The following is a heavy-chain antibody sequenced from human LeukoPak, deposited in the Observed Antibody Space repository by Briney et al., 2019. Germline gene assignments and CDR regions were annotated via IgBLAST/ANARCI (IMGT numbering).Heavy chain of an antibody. Sequence: ASVKVSCKASGYTFTGYYMHWVRQAHRQGLEWMGWINPNDGATNYAQKFQGRVTMTRDTSINTAYMELSRLRSDDTAVYYCARTFPTYYYDSSGYYLNYWGQGTLVTVSS. CDR2: INPNDGAT. D-gene: IGHD3-22*01. CDR1: GYTFTGYY. CDR3: ARTFPTYYYDSSGYYLNY. J-gene: IGHJ4*02. V-gene: IGHV1-2*02.